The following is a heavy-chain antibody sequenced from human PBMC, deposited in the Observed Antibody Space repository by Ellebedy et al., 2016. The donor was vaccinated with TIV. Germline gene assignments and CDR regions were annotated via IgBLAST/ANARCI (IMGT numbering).Heavy chain of an antibody. CDR2: IHYSGTT. CDR3: ASPSTDKYTTGWHPFDP. Sequence: MPSETLSLTCTVSGGPISSSYYYWGWIRQPPGKGLEWIGSIHYSGTTYYNTSLESRVTISVDTSKNQISLKLSSVTATDTAVYYCASPSTDKYTTGWHPFDPWGQGTLATVSS. J-gene: IGHJ5*02. CDR1: GGPISSSYYY. D-gene: IGHD6-19*01. V-gene: IGHV4-39*01.